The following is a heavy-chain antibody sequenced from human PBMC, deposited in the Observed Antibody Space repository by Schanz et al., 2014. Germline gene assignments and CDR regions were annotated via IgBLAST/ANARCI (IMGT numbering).Heavy chain of an antibody. CDR3: ARVALPGYSSPRDAFDI. D-gene: IGHD5-18*01. CDR1: GFNFSSYS. Sequence: EMQLLESGGGLAQPGGSLRLSCAASGFNFSSYSLNWVRQAPGKGLEWVSSISYGTSYIYYAESVKGRFTISRDNAKNSLYLQMNGLRAEDTAVYYCARVALPGYSSPRDAFDIWGQGTMVTVSS. CDR2: ISYGTSYI. J-gene: IGHJ3*02. V-gene: IGHV3-21*01.